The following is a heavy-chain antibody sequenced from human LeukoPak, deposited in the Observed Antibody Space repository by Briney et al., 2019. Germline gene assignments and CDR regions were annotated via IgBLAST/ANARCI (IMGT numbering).Heavy chain of an antibody. Sequence: GGSLRLSCAVSGFTFSSYWMSWVRQAPGKGLEWVANIKQDGSETHYVDSVKGRFTISRDNAKNSLYLQMNSLGAEDTAVYYCASPSRYYMDVWGKGTTVTVSS. CDR3: ASPSRYYMDV. CDR1: GFTFSSYW. J-gene: IGHJ6*03. CDR2: IKQDGSET. V-gene: IGHV3-7*01.